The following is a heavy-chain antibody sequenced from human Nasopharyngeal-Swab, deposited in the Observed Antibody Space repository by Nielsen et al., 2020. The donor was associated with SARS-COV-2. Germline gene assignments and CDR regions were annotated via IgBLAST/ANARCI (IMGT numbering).Heavy chain of an antibody. D-gene: IGHD3-3*01. J-gene: IGHJ3*02. CDR1: GYILTVLP. Sequence: ASVQDSCYVSGYILTVLPIHWLRQPPARGLEGMGTVFPEDGEHIYAQNFQGRVTMIEDTSTYTAYLELSSLRSEDTAVYYCASEGSGVFGVVIYVFDIWGPGTLVTVSS. CDR3: ASEGSGVFGVVIYVFDI. CDR2: VFPEDGEH. V-gene: IGHV1-24*01.